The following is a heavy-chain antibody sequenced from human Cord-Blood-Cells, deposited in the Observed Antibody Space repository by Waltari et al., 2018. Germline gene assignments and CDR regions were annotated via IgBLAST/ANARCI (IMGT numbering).Heavy chain of an antibody. V-gene: IGHV4-61*09. J-gene: IGHJ3*02. D-gene: IGHD1-26*01. Sequence: QVQLQESGPGLVQPSQTLSPTCTVSGGSISSGSYYWSRIRQPAGKGLEWIGYIYTSGSTNYNPSLKSRVTISVDTSKNQFSLKLSSVTAADTAVYYCARRPWEYAFDIWGQGTMVTVSS. CDR2: IYTSGST. CDR3: ARRPWEYAFDI. CDR1: GGSISSGSYY.